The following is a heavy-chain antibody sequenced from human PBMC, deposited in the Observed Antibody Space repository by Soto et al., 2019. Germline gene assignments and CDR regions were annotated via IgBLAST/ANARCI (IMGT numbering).Heavy chain of an antibody. D-gene: IGHD3-10*01. V-gene: IGHV3-33*01. CDR1: GFSFVDYG. CDR3: ARDWLGSSFDY. Sequence: PGGSLRLSCATSGFSFVDYGMHWVRQAPGKGLEWVAVIWYDGSNRDYPDSVKGRFTISRDDSKNTVYLQMNSLRAEDTAVYYCARDWLGSSFDYWGQGTLVTVSS. CDR2: IWYDGSNR. J-gene: IGHJ4*02.